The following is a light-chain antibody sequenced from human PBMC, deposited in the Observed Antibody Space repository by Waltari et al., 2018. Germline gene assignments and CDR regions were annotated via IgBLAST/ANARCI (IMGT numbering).Light chain of an antibody. V-gene: IGKV3-20*01. J-gene: IGKJ2*01. CDR2: GAS. CDR1: QSQTKRY. Sequence: VLTQSPDTVSLSPGETATLSCRASQSQTKRYLAWYQQKAGQAPRLLIYGASSRAAGIPYRFSGSGSGTDFTLTISGLEPEDSAVYYCQQYGSAVLYTFGQGTKLEIK. CDR3: QQYGSAVLYT.